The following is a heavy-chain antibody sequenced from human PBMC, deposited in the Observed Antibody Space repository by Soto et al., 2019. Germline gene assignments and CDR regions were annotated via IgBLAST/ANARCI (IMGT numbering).Heavy chain of an antibody. Sequence: PGGSLRLSCAASVFTFCSYSTHWVRLAPGKGLGWGSRSNIDRSGASYADSVQGRFTISRNNDKNTLYLQMNSLRAEDTAVYYSASSDYDFWSGLAYGMDVWGQGSTDTAP. CDR2: SNIDRSGA. CDR3: ASSDYDFWSGLAYGMDV. CDR1: VFTFCSYS. D-gene: IGHD3-3*01. J-gene: IGHJ6*02. V-gene: IGHV3-74*01.